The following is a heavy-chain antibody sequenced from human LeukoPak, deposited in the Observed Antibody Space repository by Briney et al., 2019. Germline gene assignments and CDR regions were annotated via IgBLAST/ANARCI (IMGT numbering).Heavy chain of an antibody. CDR2: INPNSGDT. CDR1: GYTFTGYY. D-gene: IGHD3-9*01. J-gene: IGHJ4*02. CDR3: GRGDSLLPHSTGYSRGDH. V-gene: IGHV1-2*02. Sequence: ASVKVSCKASGYTFTGYYMHWVRQAPGQGLEWMGWINPNSGDTNYAQKFQGRVTVTRDASISTAYMELNSLRSDDTAVYYCGRGDSLLPHSTGYSRGDHWGQGTLVTVSS.